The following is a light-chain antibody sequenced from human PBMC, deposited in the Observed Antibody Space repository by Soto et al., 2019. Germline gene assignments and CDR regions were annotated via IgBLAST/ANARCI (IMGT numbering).Light chain of an antibody. CDR2: DAS. J-gene: IGKJ1*01. Sequence: EIVLTQSPATLSLSPWERAPLSCRASQSVSSYLAWYQQEPGQAPRLLMYDASTRATGIPARFSGSGSGTEFTLTISSLQSEDFAVYYCQQYNYWPPWTFGQGTKVDIK. V-gene: IGKV3-15*01. CDR1: QSVSSY. CDR3: QQYNYWPPWT.